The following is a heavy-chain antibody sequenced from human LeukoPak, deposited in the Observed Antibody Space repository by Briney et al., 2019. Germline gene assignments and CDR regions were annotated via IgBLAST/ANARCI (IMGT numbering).Heavy chain of an antibody. CDR1: GFTFSSYH. Sequence: GGSLRLSCAASGFTFSSYHINWVRQAPGKGLEWVSYISISGSTIYYADSVKGRFTISRDNAKNSLFLRMNSLRSEDTALYYCAKDLSNWNDVTSPDYWGQGTLVTVSS. J-gene: IGHJ4*02. CDR2: ISISGSTI. CDR3: AKDLSNWNDVTSPDY. D-gene: IGHD1-1*01. V-gene: IGHV3-48*03.